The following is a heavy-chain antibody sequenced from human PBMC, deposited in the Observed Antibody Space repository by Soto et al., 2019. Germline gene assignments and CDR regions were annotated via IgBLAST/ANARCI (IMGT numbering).Heavy chain of an antibody. CDR1: GGSFSGYY. V-gene: IGHV4-34*01. CDR3: ARGRYYYDSSGYYH. D-gene: IGHD3-22*01. Sequence: SETLSLTCAVYGGSFSGYYWSWIRQPPGKGLEWIGEINHSGSTNYNPSLKSRVTISVDTSKNQFSLKLSSVTAADTAVYYCARGRYYYDSSGYYHWGQGTLVTVSS. CDR2: INHSGST. J-gene: IGHJ5*02.